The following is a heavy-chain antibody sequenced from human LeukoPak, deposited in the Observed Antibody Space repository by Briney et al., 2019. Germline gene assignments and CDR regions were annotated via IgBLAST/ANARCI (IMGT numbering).Heavy chain of an antibody. D-gene: IGHD6-19*01. J-gene: IGHJ4*02. CDR1: GGSISSYY. V-gene: IGHV4-59*08. CDR3: ARQSRGIAVAGLDY. CDR2: IYYNGST. Sequence: PSETQSLTCIVSGGSISSYYWTWIRQPPGKGLEWIGYIYYNGSTIYNPSLKSRVTISVDTSKNQFSLKLNSVTAADTAVYYCARQSRGIAVAGLDYWGQGILVTVSS.